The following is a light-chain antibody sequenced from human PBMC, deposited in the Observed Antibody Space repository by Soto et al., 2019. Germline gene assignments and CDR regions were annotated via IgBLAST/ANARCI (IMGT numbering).Light chain of an antibody. J-gene: IGKJ3*01. V-gene: IGKV1-27*01. Sequence: DIQMTQSPSSLSASVGDRVTITCRASQGISNYLAWYQQRPGKVPQLLIYAASTLQSGVPSRFSGSGSGTDFTLTISSLQPEDVATYYCQNCHSAAFTFGPGTKVDIK. CDR3: QNCHSAAFT. CDR2: AAS. CDR1: QGISNY.